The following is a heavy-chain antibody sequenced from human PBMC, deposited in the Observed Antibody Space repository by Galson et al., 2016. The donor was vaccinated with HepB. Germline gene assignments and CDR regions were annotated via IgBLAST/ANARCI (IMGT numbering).Heavy chain of an antibody. D-gene: IGHD6-19*01. Sequence: QSGAEVNNPGESLKISCKVSGYTFTSYWTGWVRQMPGKGLEWMGIIYPSDSATKYSPSFQGQVTISVDKSISTAFLQWASLKASDTAIYYCARQFKSGWYGFGDSWGQGTLVTVSS. J-gene: IGHJ4*02. V-gene: IGHV5-51*01. CDR3: ARQFKSGWYGFGDS. CDR1: GYTFTSYW. CDR2: IYPSDSAT.